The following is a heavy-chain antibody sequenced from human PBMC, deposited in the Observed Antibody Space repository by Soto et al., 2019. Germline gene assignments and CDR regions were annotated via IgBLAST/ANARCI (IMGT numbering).Heavy chain of an antibody. CDR3: ATDGGYSGYDFFAY. D-gene: IGHD5-12*01. J-gene: IGHJ4*02. CDR1: GLSFSNYW. Sequence: GGSLRLSCAASGLSFSNYWMNWVRQAPGKGLEWVANIKQDGTKKYYVDSVKGRFTISRDNAKKSLYLEMNSLRAEDTAVYYCATDGGYSGYDFFAYWGQGSLVTDSS. CDR2: IKQDGTKK. V-gene: IGHV3-7*01.